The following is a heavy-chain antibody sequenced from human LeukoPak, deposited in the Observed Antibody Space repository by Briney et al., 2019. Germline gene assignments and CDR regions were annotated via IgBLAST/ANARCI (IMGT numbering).Heavy chain of an antibody. J-gene: IGHJ6*03. V-gene: IGHV4-39*07. Sequence: SGTLSHTCTVSGGSISSSSYYWGWIRQPPGKGLEWIGEINHSGSTNYIPSLESRVTISVDTAKNQLSLKLSSVTAADTAVYYCARSTSAPPDYMDVWGKGITVTVSS. CDR2: INHSGST. CDR1: GGSISSSSYY. CDR3: ARSTSAPPDYMDV. D-gene: IGHD4-11*01.